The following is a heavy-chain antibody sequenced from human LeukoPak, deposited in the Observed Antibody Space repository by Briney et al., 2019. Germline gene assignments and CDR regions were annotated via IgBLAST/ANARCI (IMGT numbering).Heavy chain of an antibody. D-gene: IGHD3-22*01. CDR3: ARGIKGITMIVVVSGRFDY. J-gene: IGHJ4*02. CDR1: GISISSYY. Sequence: SETLSLTCTVSGISISSYYWSWIRQPPGRGLEWIGEINHSGSTNYNPSLKSRVTISVDTSKNQFSLKLSSVTAADTAVYYCARGIKGITMIVVVSGRFDYWGQGTPVTVSS. CDR2: INHSGST. V-gene: IGHV4-34*01.